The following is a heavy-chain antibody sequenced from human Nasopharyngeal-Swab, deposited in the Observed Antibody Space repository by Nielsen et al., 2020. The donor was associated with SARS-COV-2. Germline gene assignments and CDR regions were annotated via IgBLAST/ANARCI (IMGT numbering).Heavy chain of an antibody. Sequence: GGSLRLSCAASGFTVSSNYMSWVRQAPGKGLEWVSVIYSGGSTYYADSVKGRFTISRDNSKNTLYLQMNSLRAEDTAVYYCAREILRFLEWLLPDAFDIWGQGTMVTVSS. D-gene: IGHD3-3*01. CDR1: GFTVSSNY. J-gene: IGHJ3*02. V-gene: IGHV3-53*05. CDR3: AREILRFLEWLLPDAFDI. CDR2: IYSGGST.